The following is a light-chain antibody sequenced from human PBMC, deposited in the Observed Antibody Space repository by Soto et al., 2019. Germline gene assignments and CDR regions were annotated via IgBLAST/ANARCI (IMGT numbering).Light chain of an antibody. CDR3: QQRRNWPPGIT. V-gene: IGKV3-15*01. J-gene: IGKJ5*01. CDR1: ETVATN. CDR2: GAS. Sequence: EVVMTQSPATLSVSPGERATLSCRASETVATNLAWYQQKPGQAPRLLISGASTRAAGISDRFRGSGSGTEFTLTISSLRSEDSAIYYCQQRRNWPPGITFGQGTRLEIK.